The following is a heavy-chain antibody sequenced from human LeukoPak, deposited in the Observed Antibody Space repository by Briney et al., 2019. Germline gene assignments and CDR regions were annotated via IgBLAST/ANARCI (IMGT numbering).Heavy chain of an antibody. CDR2: ISNSGGRT. CDR1: GFTFSSYA. J-gene: IGHJ4*02. Sequence: PGGSLRLSCAASGFTFSSYAMSWVRQAPGKGLEWVSSISNSGGRTFYTDSVKGRFTISRDNPKITLYLQMNSLRAEDTAVYYCAKSYNGYESKPDYWGQGTLVTVSS. CDR3: AKSYNGYESKPDY. D-gene: IGHD5-12*01. V-gene: IGHV3-23*01.